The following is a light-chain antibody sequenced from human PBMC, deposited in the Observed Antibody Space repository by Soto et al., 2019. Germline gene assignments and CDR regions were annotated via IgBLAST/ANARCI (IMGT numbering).Light chain of an antibody. CDR3: QQRSNWLT. V-gene: IGKV3-11*01. CDR1: QSVSSY. CDR2: DAS. Sequence: EIVLTQSPATLSLSPGERATLSCRASQSVSSYLAWYQQKPGQAPRLLIYDASSRATGIPAGFSGSGSGTDFTLTISSLEPEDFAVYYCQQRSNWLTFGGGTKVEIK. J-gene: IGKJ4*01.